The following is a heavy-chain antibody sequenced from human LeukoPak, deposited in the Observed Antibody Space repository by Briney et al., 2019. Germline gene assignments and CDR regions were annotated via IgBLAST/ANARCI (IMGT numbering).Heavy chain of an antibody. Sequence: GGFLRLSXAASGFTFSSYGMHWVRQAPGKGVEWVAFIRYDGSNKYYADSVKGRFTISRDNSKNTLYLQMNSLRAEDTAVYYCAKVNSGYCSSTSCYGDYWGQGTLVTVSS. D-gene: IGHD2-2*01. J-gene: IGHJ4*02. CDR2: IRYDGSNK. CDR1: GFTFSSYG. CDR3: AKVNSGYCSSTSCYGDY. V-gene: IGHV3-30*02.